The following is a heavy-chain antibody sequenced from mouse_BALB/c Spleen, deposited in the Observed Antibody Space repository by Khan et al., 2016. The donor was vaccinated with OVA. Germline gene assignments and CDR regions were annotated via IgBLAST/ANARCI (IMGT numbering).Heavy chain of an antibody. CDR2: ISYDGSF. J-gene: IGHJ2*01. CDR3: ARDYFGNGYFDD. D-gene: IGHD1-1*01. V-gene: IGHV3-6*02. Sequence: EVKLEVSGPGLVKPSQSLSLTCSVTGYSITSGYNWNWIRQFPGNKLEWMGYISYDGSFNYNPSLKNRISITRDTSKNQFFLKLNSVTTEDTVTYYCARDYFGNGYFDDWGQGTTLTVSS. CDR1: GYSITSGYN.